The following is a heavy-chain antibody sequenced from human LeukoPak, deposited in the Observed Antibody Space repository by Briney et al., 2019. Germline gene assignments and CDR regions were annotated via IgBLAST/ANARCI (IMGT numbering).Heavy chain of an antibody. CDR3: ANPFYGSGPRGY. D-gene: IGHD3-10*01. CDR1: GFTFSTYD. Sequence: LPGGSLRLSCAASGFTFSTYDMTWVRQAPGKGLEWVSAIGSSGSTYYADSVKGRFTISRDNSKNTLYLQMNSLRAEDTAIYYCANPFYGSGPRGYWGQGTLVTVPS. CDR2: IGSSGST. V-gene: IGHV3-23*01. J-gene: IGHJ4*02.